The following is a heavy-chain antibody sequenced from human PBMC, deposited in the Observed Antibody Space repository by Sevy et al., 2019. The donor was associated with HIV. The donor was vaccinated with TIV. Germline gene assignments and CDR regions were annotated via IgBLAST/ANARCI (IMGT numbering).Heavy chain of an antibody. V-gene: IGHV3-23*01. CDR2: ISGSGGSGDKT. CDR3: ARKYDSSGYFDY. J-gene: IGHJ4*02. CDR1: GFTFSRYA. Sequence: GGSLRLSCAASGFTFSRYAMNWVRQAPGKGLEWVSGISGSGGSGDKTNYADSVKGRFTFCRDDSKNSLYLQLNSLGAEDTAIYYCARKYDSSGYFDYWGQGTLVTVSS. D-gene: IGHD3-22*01.